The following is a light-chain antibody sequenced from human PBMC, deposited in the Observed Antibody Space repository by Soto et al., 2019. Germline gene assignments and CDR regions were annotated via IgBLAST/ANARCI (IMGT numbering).Light chain of an antibody. CDR3: QQYGDSPFT. CDR2: VAS. V-gene: IGKV3-20*01. CDR1: QSVRSSF. Sequence: EIILTQSPGALSLSPGARATLSCRASQSVRSSFLAWYQQKPGQAPRLLIYVASTRADDIPDRFSGSGYGTDFTLTSSRLEPEDFAVYYCQQYGDSPFTFGQGNKLEIK. J-gene: IGKJ2*01.